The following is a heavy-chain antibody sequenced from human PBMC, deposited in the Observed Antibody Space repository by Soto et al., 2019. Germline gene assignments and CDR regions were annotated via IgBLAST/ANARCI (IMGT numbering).Heavy chain of an antibody. V-gene: IGHV3-7*04. D-gene: IGHD3-10*01. CDR3: AREGVRGVMRYYGMAG. J-gene: IGHJ6*02. Sequence: PGGSLRLSCAASGFTFSSYWMSWVRQAPGKGLEWVANIKQDGSEKYYVDSVKGRFTISRDNAKNSLYLQMNSLRAEDTAVYYCAREGVRGVMRYYGMAGWGQGTTVTV. CDR2: IKQDGSEK. CDR1: GFTFSSYW.